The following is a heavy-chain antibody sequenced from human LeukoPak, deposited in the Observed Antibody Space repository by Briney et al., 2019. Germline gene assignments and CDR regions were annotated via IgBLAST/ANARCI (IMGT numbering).Heavy chain of an antibody. J-gene: IGHJ3*02. V-gene: IGHV3-30*04. D-gene: IGHD1-26*01. CDR2: ISYDGSNK. CDR3: ARSEWEQGYGFDI. CDR1: GFTFISYA. Sequence: GGSLRLSCAASGFTFISYAMHWVRQAPGKGLEWVAVISYDGSNKYYADSVKGRFTISRDNSKNTPYLQMYSLRPEDTAVYYCARSEWEQGYGFDIWGQGTMVTVSS.